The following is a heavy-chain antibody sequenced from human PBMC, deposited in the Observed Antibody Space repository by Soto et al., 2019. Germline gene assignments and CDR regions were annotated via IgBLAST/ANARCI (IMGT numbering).Heavy chain of an antibody. D-gene: IGHD2-21*01. Sequence: QITLKESGPTLVKPTQTLTLTCTFSGFSLSSTLTTSGLRVGWIRQPPGKALEWLALIYWDDDKRYSPSLKSRLTITKDTSKNQVFLTMTNMDPVDTATYYCARQYDSYNFDSWGQGTLVTVSS. J-gene: IGHJ4*02. V-gene: IGHV2-5*02. CDR1: GFSLSSTLTTSGLR. CDR2: IYWDDDK. CDR3: ARQYDSYNFDS.